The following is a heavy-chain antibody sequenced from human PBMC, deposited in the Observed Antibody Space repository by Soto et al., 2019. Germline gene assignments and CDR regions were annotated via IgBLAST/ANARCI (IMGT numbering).Heavy chain of an antibody. V-gene: IGHV3-23*01. Sequence: EVQLLESGGGLVQPGGSLRLSCAASGFTFNNYAMAWVRQAPGKGLEWVSAISGGGDTTSYADSGKGRFPVCGEGAKNTLYLQMSSLRADDTALYYCAKGRGGSGSLPPHVDFWGQGTLVTVSS. D-gene: IGHD3-10*01. CDR2: ISGGGDTT. J-gene: IGHJ4*02. CDR3: AKGRGGSGSLPPHVDF. CDR1: GFTFNNYA.